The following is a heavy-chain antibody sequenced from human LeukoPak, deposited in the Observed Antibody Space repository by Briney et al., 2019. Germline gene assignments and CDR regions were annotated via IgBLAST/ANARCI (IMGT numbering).Heavy chain of an antibody. Sequence: SETLSLTCTVSSGSISSHYWSWIRQPPGKGLEWIGYIYYSGSTNYNPSLKSRVTISVDTSKNQFSLKLSSVTAADTAVYYCARFGPAGDYDILTGYRYSFDYWGQGTLVTVSS. D-gene: IGHD3-9*01. V-gene: IGHV4-59*08. CDR1: SGSISSHY. J-gene: IGHJ4*02. CDR2: IYYSGST. CDR3: ARFGPAGDYDILTGYRYSFDY.